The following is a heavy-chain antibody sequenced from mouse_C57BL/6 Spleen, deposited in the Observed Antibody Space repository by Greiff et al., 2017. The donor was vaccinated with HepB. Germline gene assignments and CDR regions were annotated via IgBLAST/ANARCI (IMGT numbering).Heavy chain of an antibody. J-gene: IGHJ4*01. Sequence: VQLQQSGPELVKPGASVKLSCKASGYTFTSYDINWVKQRPGQGLEWIGWIYPRDGSTKYNEKFKGKATLTVDTSSSTAYMELHSLTSEDSAVYFCATNYYGSAEDYWGQGTSVTVSS. V-gene: IGHV1-85*01. CDR2: IYPRDGST. CDR1: GYTFTSYD. D-gene: IGHD1-1*01. CDR3: ATNYYGSAEDY.